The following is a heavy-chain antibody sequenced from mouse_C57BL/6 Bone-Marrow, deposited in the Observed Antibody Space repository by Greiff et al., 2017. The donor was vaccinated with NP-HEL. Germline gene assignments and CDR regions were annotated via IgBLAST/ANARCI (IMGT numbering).Heavy chain of an antibody. J-gene: IGHJ3*01. Sequence: EVHLVASGGGLVKPGGSLKLSCAASGFTFSDYGMHWVRQAPEKGLEWVAYISSGSSTLYYADTVKGRFTLSRDNAKNTLFLQMTSLRSEDTAMYYCARPVGPWFAYWGQGTLVTVSA. V-gene: IGHV5-17*01. CDR2: ISSGSSTL. CDR1: GFTFSDYG. CDR3: ARPVGPWFAY.